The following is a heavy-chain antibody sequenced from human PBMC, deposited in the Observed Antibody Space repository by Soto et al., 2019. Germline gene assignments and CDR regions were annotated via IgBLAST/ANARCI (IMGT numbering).Heavy chain of an antibody. D-gene: IGHD3-10*01. CDR3: AKKEGDQYGSGSIYS. CDR1: GFTFSSYG. Sequence: PGGSLRHSCAASGFTFSSYGMNWVRQAPGKGPEWVSGIGGSGDSTYYADSVKGRLTISRDNSKSTLYLQMNSLRAEDTAIYYCAKKEGDQYGSGSIYSWGQGTQVTVSS. J-gene: IGHJ4*02. CDR2: IGGSGDST. V-gene: IGHV3-23*01.